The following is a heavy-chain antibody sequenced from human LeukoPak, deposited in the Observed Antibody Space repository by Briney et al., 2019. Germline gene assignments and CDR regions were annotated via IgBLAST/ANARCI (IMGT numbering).Heavy chain of an antibody. CDR3: ARRSGIAVAGAFDY. D-gene: IGHD6-19*01. Sequence: GGSLRLSCAASGFKFTNYGMHWVRQAPGKGLEWVSGISGSGDSTYYADSVKGRFTISRDNSKNTLYLQMNSLRAEDTAVYYCARRSGIAVAGAFDYWGQGTLVTVSS. V-gene: IGHV3-23*01. J-gene: IGHJ4*02. CDR2: ISGSGDST. CDR1: GFKFTNYG.